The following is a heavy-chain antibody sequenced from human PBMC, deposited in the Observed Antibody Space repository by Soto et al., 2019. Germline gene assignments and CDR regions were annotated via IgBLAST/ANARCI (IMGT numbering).Heavy chain of an antibody. Sequence: QLQLQESGPGLVKPSETLSLTCTVSGGSISSSSYYWGWIRQPPGKGLEWIASLYYSGGTSYNPSLKSRVTVAVDTAKNQVSLKLSSVTAADTAVYYCAGRREGGYSYGPFDCWGQGTLVTVSS. CDR1: GGSISSSSYY. D-gene: IGHD5-18*01. V-gene: IGHV4-39*01. J-gene: IGHJ4*01. CDR3: AGRREGGYSYGPFDC. CDR2: LYYSGGT.